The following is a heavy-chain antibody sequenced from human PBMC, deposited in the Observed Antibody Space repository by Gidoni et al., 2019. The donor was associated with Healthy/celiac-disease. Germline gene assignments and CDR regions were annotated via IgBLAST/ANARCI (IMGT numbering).Heavy chain of an antibody. V-gene: IGHV4-61*02. Sequence: QVQLQESGPGLVKPSQTLSLTCTVSGGSLSSGSYYWSWIRQPAGKGLEWIGRIYTSGSTNYNPSLKSRVTISVDTSKNQFSLKLSSVTAADTAVYYCARGPYDYPYYYGMDVWGQGTTVTVSS. D-gene: IGHD5-12*01. CDR2: IYTSGST. J-gene: IGHJ6*02. CDR1: GGSLSSGSYY. CDR3: ARGPYDYPYYYGMDV.